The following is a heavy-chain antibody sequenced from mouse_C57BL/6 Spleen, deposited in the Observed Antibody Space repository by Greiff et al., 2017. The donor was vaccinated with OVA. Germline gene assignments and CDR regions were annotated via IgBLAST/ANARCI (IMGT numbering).Heavy chain of an antibody. J-gene: IGHJ4*01. D-gene: IGHD1-1*01. CDR1: GYTFTDYY. V-gene: IGHV1-77*01. CDR3: ARHYGSSWDYAMDY. Sequence: QVQLQQSGAELVKPGASVKISCKASGYTFTDYYINWVKQRPGQGLEWIGKIGPGSGSTYYNEKFKGKATLTADKSTSTAYMPLSSLTSEDSAVYFCARHYGSSWDYAMDYWGQGTSVTVSS. CDR2: IGPGSGST.